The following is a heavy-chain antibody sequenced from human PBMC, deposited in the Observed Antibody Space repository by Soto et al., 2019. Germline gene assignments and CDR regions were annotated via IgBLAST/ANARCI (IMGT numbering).Heavy chain of an antibody. V-gene: IGHV3-23*01. CDR2: ISGSGGST. D-gene: IGHD1-7*01. CDR3: AKGFNWNYVPYYGMDV. CDR1: GFTFSSYA. Sequence: GGSLRLSCAASGFTFSSYAMSWVRQAPGKGLEWVSAISGSGGSTYYADSVKGRFTISRDNSKNTLYLQMNSLRAEDTAVYCCAKGFNWNYVPYYGMDVWGQGTTVTVSS. J-gene: IGHJ6*02.